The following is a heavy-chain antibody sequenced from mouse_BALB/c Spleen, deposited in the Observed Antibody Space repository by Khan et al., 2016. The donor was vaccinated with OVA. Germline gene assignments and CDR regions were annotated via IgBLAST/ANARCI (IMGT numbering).Heavy chain of an antibody. CDR1: GFNIKDTY. D-gene: IGHD1-2*01. V-gene: IGHV14-3*02. CDR2: IDPANGKT. Sequence: EVQLQESGAELMKPGASVKLSCTVSGFNIKDTYIHWVKQRPEQGLEWIGRIDPANGKTKYDPKVQGKAIMTADTSSNTVCLQLSSLTSEDTTVXYCASSLLRYAMDYWGQGTSVTVSS. CDR3: ASSLLRYAMDY. J-gene: IGHJ4*01.